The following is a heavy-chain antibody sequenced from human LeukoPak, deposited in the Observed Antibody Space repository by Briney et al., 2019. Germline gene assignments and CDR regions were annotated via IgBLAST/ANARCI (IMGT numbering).Heavy chain of an antibody. D-gene: IGHD3-22*01. J-gene: IGHJ5*02. V-gene: IGHV1-2*06. Sequence: GLVKVSCKAYGYTFTGFFMHWVRPAPGPGVEWMGRITPNSGDTNYVQMFQGRVSMTRDTSISTAYMELSSLRSDDTAVYYCARAKAGPYDSTAFYPWGQGTLVTVSS. CDR1: GYTFTGFF. CDR2: ITPNSGDT. CDR3: ARAKAGPYDSTAFYP.